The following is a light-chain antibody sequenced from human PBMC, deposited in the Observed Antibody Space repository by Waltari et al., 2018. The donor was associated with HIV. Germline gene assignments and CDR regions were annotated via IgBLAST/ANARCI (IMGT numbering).Light chain of an antibody. J-gene: IGLJ3*02. CDR2: EVN. CDR1: NSDVGAYDY. V-gene: IGLV2-14*01. CDR3: SSYAATTTIL. Sequence: QSVLTQPASVSGSPGQSITISCTGTNSDVGAYDYVSWYQQYPGKAPKLLIYEVNIRSPGISYRFSGSKSGNTASMTIAGLQPEDEAHYYCSSYAATTTILFGGGTRLTVL.